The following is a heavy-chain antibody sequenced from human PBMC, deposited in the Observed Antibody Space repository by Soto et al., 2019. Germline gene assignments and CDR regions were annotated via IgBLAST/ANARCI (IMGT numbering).Heavy chain of an antibody. CDR2: INVGNGNT. D-gene: IGHD3-22*01. V-gene: IGHV1-3*01. CDR3: ATPQDYDGCLDS. CDR1: GYTFTRYN. J-gene: IGHJ4*02. Sequence: QVQFVQSGAEMKKPGASVKVSCKTPGYTFTRYNIQWVRQAPGQRLEWMGWINVGNGNTRYSQKFQGRLTLTRDTPGNTAYLELNSLISEDTAVYYCATPQDYDGCLDSWGQGTLVTVSS.